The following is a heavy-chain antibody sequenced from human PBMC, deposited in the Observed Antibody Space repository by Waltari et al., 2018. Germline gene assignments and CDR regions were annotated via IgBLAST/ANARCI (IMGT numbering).Heavy chain of an antibody. Sequence: EVQLVESGGGLVQPGGSLRLSCAASGFTFSSYEMNWVRQAPGKGLEWVSYISSSGSTIYYADSVKGRFTISRDNAKNSLYLQMNSLRAEDTAVYYCARDGRYYDFWSGLDYWGQGTLVTVSS. CDR2: ISSSGSTI. CDR3: ARDGRYYDFWSGLDY. CDR1: GFTFSSYE. V-gene: IGHV3-48*03. D-gene: IGHD3-3*01. J-gene: IGHJ4*02.